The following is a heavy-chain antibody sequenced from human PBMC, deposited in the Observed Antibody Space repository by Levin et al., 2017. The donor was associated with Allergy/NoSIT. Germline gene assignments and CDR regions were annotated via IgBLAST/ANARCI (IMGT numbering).Heavy chain of an antibody. CDR3: ARDRGNYDSSGYYFDY. Sequence: SETLSLTCAVSGASISSSNWWSWVRQPPGKGLEWLGEVDHSGSTNYNPSLKSRVTISVDKSQNQFSLKVTSVTAADTAVYYCARDRGNYDSSGYYFDYWGQGTLVTVSS. J-gene: IGHJ4*02. CDR1: GASISSSNW. CDR2: VDHSGST. D-gene: IGHD3-22*01. V-gene: IGHV4-4*02.